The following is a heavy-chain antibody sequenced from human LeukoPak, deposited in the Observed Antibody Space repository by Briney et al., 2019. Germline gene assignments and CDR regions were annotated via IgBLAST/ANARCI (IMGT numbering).Heavy chain of an antibody. CDR1: GGSISSYH. Sequence: SETLSLTCTVSGGSISSYHWSWIPQPPGKGLEWIGYIYYSGSTNYSPSLKSRLTISVDTSKNQFSLKLSSVTAADTAVYYCARTYGSSGLGYFDLWGRGTLVTVSS. V-gene: IGHV4-59*01. CDR2: IYYSGST. CDR3: ARTYGSSGLGYFDL. D-gene: IGHD6-13*01. J-gene: IGHJ2*01.